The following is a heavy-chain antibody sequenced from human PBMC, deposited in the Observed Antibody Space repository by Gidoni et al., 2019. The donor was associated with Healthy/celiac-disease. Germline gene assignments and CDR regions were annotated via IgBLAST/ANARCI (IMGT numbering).Heavy chain of an antibody. D-gene: IGHD3-22*01. CDR1: GGSISSGGYY. CDR3: ARDYYDSSGPQRWFDP. V-gene: IGHV4-31*03. Sequence: QVQLQESGPGLVKPSQTLSLTCTVSGGSISSGGYYWSWIRQHPGKGLEWIGYIYYSGSTYYNPSLKSRVTISVDTSKNQFSLKLSSVTAADTAVYYCARDYYDSSGPQRWFDPWGQGTLVTVSS. J-gene: IGHJ5*02. CDR2: IYYSGST.